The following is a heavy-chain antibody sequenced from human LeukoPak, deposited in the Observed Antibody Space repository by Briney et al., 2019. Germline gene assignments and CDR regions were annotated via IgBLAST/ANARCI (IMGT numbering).Heavy chain of an antibody. CDR2: IRANNGNT. V-gene: IGHV1-18*01. D-gene: IGHD3-22*01. J-gene: IGHJ4*02. CDR1: GYTITTYA. CDR3: ARVGETYYYDSSGYYPLYFDY. Sequence: ASVKVSCKASGYTITTYAITWVRQAPGQGLEWMGWIRANNGNTNYAQKFQGRVTITADKSTSTAYMELSSLRSEDTAVYYCARVGETYYYDSSGYYPLYFDYWGQGTLVTVSS.